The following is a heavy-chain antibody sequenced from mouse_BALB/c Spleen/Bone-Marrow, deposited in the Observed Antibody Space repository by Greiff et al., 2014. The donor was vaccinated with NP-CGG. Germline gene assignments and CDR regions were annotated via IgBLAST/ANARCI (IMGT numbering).Heavy chain of an antibody. CDR3: ARDTMDY. CDR1: GYTFTSYY. J-gene: IGHJ4*01. V-gene: IGHV1S56*01. Sequence: QVQLQQPGPELVKPGASVRISCKASGYTFTSYYIHWVKQRPGQGLGWIGWIYPGNVNTKYNEKFKGKATLTADKSSSTAYMQLSSLTSEDSAVYFCARDTMDYWGQGTSVTVSS. CDR2: IYPGNVNT.